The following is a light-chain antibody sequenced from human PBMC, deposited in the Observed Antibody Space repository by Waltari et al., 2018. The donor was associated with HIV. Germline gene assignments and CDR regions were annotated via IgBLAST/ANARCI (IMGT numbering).Light chain of an antibody. V-gene: IGKV2-30*01. J-gene: IGKJ4*01. Sequence: DAVMTQFPDSLPVNLGQPASISCRSSQSLVNSDGNTYLNWFHQRPGQSPRRLIYKASNRDSGVPDRISGSGSGTDFTLKISRVEAEDVGVYYCMQGSHWPLTFGGGTKVDI. CDR1: QSLVNSDGNTY. CDR2: KAS. CDR3: MQGSHWPLT.